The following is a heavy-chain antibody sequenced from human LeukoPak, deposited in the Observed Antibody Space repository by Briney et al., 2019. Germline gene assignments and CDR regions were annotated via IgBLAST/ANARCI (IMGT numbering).Heavy chain of an antibody. Sequence: PSETLSLTCAVYGGSFSVCYWSWIRQPPGKGLEWIGEINHSGSTNYNPSLKSRVTISVDTSKNQFSLKLSSVTAADTAVYYCARGTGTTSNWGQGTLVTVSS. CDR2: INHSGST. D-gene: IGHD1-7*01. J-gene: IGHJ4*02. CDR3: ARGTGTTSN. V-gene: IGHV4-34*01. CDR1: GGSFSVCY.